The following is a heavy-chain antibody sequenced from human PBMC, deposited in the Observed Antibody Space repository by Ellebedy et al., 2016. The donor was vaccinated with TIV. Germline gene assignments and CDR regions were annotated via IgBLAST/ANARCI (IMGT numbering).Heavy chain of an antibody. Sequence: SETLSLTCTVYGGSFSDYQWTWIRQPPGKGLEWIGEVDHSGSTNYIPSLKGRVTMSVDKSKNQFSLKLSSLTAAYTAVYYCARHRAARDACGFHPWGQGTLVSVSS. CDR3: ARHRAARDACGFHP. D-gene: IGHD6-6*01. V-gene: IGHV4-34*01. J-gene: IGHJ5*02. CDR1: GGSFSDYQ. CDR2: VDHSGST.